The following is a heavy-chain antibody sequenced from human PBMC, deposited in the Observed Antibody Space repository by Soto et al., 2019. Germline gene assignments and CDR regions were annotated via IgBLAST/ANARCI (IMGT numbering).Heavy chain of an antibody. CDR1: GGTFSSYA. CDR2: IIPIFGTA. Sequence: QVQLVQSGAEVKKPGSSVKVSCKASGGTFSSYAISWVRQAPGQGLEWMGGIIPIFGTANYAQKFQGRVTITADESTSTAYMELSSLRSEDTAVYYCAREGDGIATQTEDYYYYGMDVWGQGTTVTVSS. D-gene: IGHD2-21*01. V-gene: IGHV1-69*12. J-gene: IGHJ6*02. CDR3: AREGDGIATQTEDYYYYGMDV.